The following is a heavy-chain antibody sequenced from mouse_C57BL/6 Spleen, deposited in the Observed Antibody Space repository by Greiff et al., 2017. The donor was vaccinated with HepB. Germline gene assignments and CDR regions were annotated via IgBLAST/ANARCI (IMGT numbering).Heavy chain of an antibody. D-gene: IGHD1-1*01. V-gene: IGHV1-64*01. CDR2: IHPNSGST. J-gene: IGHJ3*01. CDR3: ARSFTTVVATRAY. Sequence: QVQLQQPGAELVKPGASVKLSCKASGYTFTSYWMHWVKQRPGQGLEWIGMIHPNSGSTNYNEKFKSKATLTVDKSSSTAYMQLSSLTSEDSAVYYCARSFTTVVATRAYWGQGTLVTVSA. CDR1: GYTFTSYW.